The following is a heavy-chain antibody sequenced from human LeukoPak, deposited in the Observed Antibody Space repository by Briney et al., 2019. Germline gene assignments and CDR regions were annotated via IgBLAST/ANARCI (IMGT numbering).Heavy chain of an antibody. D-gene: IGHD1-7*01. CDR2: INPNSGGT. V-gene: IGHV1-2*02. CDR1: GYTFTNFG. CDR3: ARTLDRYNWNYGIDY. Sequence: ASVKVSCKASGYTFTNFGISWVRQATGQGLEWMGWINPNSGGTNYAQNFQGRVTFTRDTSISTAYMELSSLRSDDTAVYFCARTLDRYNWNYGIDYWGQGTLVTVSS. J-gene: IGHJ4*02.